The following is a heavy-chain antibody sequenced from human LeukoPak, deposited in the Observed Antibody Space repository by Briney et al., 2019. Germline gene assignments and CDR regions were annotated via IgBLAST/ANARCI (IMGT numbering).Heavy chain of an antibody. CDR3: ARGHRGYSQIDY. Sequence: PGGSLRLSCAASGFTFSSYAMYWVRQAPGKGLEWVSAISGTSGSTDYADSVEGRFTISRDNAKNSLYLQMNSLRAEDTAVYYCARGHRGYSQIDYWGQGTLVTVSS. CDR1: GFTFSSYA. J-gene: IGHJ4*02. V-gene: IGHV3-23*01. CDR2: ISGTSGST. D-gene: IGHD5-18*01.